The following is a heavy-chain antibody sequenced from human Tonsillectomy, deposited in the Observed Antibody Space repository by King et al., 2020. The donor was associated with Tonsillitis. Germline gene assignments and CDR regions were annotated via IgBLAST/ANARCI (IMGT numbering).Heavy chain of an antibody. V-gene: IGHV3-23*03. Sequence: VQLVESGGGLVQPGGSLRLSCAASGFTFSSYAMSWVRQAPGKGLEWVSVIYSGGSSTYYADSGKGRFTISRDNSKNTLYLQMNSLRAEDTAVYYCAKGGPYPIVGATPFDYWGQGTLVTVSS. D-gene: IGHD1-26*01. CDR2: IYSGGSST. CDR1: GFTFSSYA. J-gene: IGHJ4*02. CDR3: AKGGPYPIVGATPFDY.